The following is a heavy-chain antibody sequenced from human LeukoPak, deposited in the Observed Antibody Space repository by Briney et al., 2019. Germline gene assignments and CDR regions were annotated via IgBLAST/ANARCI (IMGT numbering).Heavy chain of an antibody. Sequence: GASVKVSCKASGGTFSSYAISWVRQAPGQGLEWMGGIFPIFGTANYAQKFQGRVTITADKSTSTAYMELSSLRSEDTAVYYCARLTWNYGNYYYYMDVWGKGTTVTVSS. J-gene: IGHJ6*03. CDR1: GGTFSSYA. CDR2: IFPIFGTA. CDR3: ARLTWNYGNYYYYMDV. D-gene: IGHD1-7*01. V-gene: IGHV1-69*06.